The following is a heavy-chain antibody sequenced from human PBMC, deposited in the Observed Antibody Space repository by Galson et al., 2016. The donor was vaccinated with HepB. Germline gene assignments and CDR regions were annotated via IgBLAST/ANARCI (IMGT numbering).Heavy chain of an antibody. J-gene: IGHJ6*02. CDR2: ISYDGSHK. Sequence: SLRLSCAASGFTFSSYAMHWVRQAPGKGLEWVAVISYDGSHKYYAASVKGRFTISRDNSKNTLSLQMNSLRAEDTAVYYCARELGVTTFSDYYYYVMDVWGQGTTVTVS. D-gene: IGHD4-17*01. V-gene: IGHV3-30*03. CDR1: GFTFSSYA. CDR3: ARELGVTTFSDYYYYVMDV.